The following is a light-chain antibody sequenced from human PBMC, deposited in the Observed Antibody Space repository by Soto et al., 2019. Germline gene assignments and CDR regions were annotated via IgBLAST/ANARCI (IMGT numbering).Light chain of an antibody. J-gene: IGKJ1*01. CDR1: QSVSTS. CDR3: QQDYNWPWT. Sequence: EVVLTQSPATLSVSPGERATLSCRASQSVSTSLAWYQQKPGQAPRLLIFVASTRATGIPARFSGSGSGTEFTFTISSLQSEDFAVYYCQQDYNWPWTFGQGTKVEIK. CDR2: VAS. V-gene: IGKV3-15*01.